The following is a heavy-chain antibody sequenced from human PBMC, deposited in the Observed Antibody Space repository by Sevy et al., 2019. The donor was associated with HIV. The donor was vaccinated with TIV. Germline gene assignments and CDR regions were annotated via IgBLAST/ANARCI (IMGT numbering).Heavy chain of an antibody. CDR1: GFIFSNYG. Sequence: GGSLRLSCSASGFIFSNYGMHWVRQAPGKGLEWVAVISYDGSHKYYSDSVRGRFTISRDNSKNTVSLQMNSLRDEDTAIYYCAKVSKATDSAFDVWGQGTMVTVSS. V-gene: IGHV3-30*18. D-gene: IGHD3-22*01. J-gene: IGHJ3*01. CDR3: AKVSKATDSAFDV. CDR2: ISYDGSHK.